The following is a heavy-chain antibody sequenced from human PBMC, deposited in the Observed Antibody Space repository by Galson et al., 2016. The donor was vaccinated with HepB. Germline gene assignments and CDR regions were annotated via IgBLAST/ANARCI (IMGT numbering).Heavy chain of an antibody. CDR2: INGGAYST. J-gene: IGHJ4*02. V-gene: IGHV3-23*01. CDR3: ARAPRYCSGGSCLLDN. CDR1: GFTFSDYA. Sequence: SLRLSCAASGFTFSDYAIDWVRQAPGKGLEWVSAINGGAYSTYYADSVKGRFTISRDNSKNTVYLQMYSLRAEDTAVYYCARAPRYCSGGSCLLDNWGQGTLVTVSS. D-gene: IGHD2-15*01.